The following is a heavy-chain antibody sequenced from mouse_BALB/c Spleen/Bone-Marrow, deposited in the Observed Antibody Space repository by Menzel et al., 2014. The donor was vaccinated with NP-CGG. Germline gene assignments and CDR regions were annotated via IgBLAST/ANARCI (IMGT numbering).Heavy chain of an antibody. CDR1: GYTFTDKW. D-gene: IGHD2-4*01. Sequence: QVQLQQSGAELGMPGASVKMSCKASGYTFTDKWMYWVKQRPGQGLEWIRAIDTSDSYTNYNQKFMGKASLTVDASSSTAYMQVSSLTSDDSAVYYCARGGHDFSLDYWGQGTSVTVSS. CDR3: ARGGHDFSLDY. J-gene: IGHJ4*01. V-gene: IGHV1-69*01. CDR2: IDTSDSYT.